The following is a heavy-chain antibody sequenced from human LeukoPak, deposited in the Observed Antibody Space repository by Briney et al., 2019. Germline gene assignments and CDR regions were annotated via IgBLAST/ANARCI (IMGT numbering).Heavy chain of an antibody. CDR2: IYYSGST. D-gene: IGHD2-15*01. CDR3: ARVEDKYIDY. J-gene: IGHJ4*02. CDR1: GGSISSGGYY. Sequence: SQTLSLTCTVSGGSISSGGYYWSWIRQHPGKGLEWIGYIYYSGSTYYNPSIKSRVTISVDTSKNQFSLKLSSVTAADTAVYYCARVEDKYIDYWGQGTLVTVSS. V-gene: IGHV4-31*03.